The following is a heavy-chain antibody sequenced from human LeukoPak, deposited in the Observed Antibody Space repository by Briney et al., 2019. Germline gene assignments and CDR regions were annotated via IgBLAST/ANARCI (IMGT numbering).Heavy chain of an antibody. CDR3: ARLGFTMIVLD. D-gene: IGHD3-22*01. Sequence: SQTLSLTCTVSGGSISSSSYYWGWIRQPPGKGLEWIGSIYYSGSTYYNPSLKSRVTISVDTSKNQFSLKLSSVTAADTAVYYCARLGFTMIVLDWGQGTLVTVSS. CDR2: IYYSGST. CDR1: GGSISSSSYY. J-gene: IGHJ4*02. V-gene: IGHV4-39*01.